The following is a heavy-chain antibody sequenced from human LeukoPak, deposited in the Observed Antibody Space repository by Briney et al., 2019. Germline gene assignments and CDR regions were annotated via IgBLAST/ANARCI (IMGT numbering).Heavy chain of an antibody. Sequence: ASVNVSCKASGYTFTGYYMHWVRQAPGQGLEWMGWINPNSGGTNYAQKFQGRVTMTRDTSISTAYMELSRLRSDDTAVYYCARETYYYDSSGYNSAKIFDYWGQGTLVTVSS. V-gene: IGHV1-2*02. CDR2: INPNSGGT. J-gene: IGHJ4*02. CDR3: ARETYYYDSSGYNSAKIFDY. D-gene: IGHD3-22*01. CDR1: GYTFTGYY.